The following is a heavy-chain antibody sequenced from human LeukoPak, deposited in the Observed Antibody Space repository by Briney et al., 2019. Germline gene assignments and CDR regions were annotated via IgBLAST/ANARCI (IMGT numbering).Heavy chain of an antibody. CDR2: ISSSSSYI. CDR1: GFTFSSYS. J-gene: IGHJ4*02. D-gene: IGHD3-3*01. Sequence: GGSLRLSCAASGFTFSSYSMNWVRQAPGKGLEWVSSISSSSSYIYYADSVKGRFTISRDNAKNSLYLQMNSLRAEDTAVYYCARDRNPRITIFGVVLTHFDYCGQGTLVTVSS. CDR3: ARDRNPRITIFGVVLTHFDY. V-gene: IGHV3-21*01.